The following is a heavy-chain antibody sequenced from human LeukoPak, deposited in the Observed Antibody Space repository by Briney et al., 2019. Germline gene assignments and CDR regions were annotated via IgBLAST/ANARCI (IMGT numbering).Heavy chain of an antibody. D-gene: IGHD3-3*01. J-gene: IGHJ4*02. CDR3: ARARDFWSGYYYGY. Sequence: PGGSLRLSCAASGFTFSSYWMSWVRQAPGKGLEWVANIKQDGSEKYYVDSVKGRFTISRDNAKNSLYLQMNSLGAEDTAVYYCARARDFWSGYYYGYWGQGTLVTVSS. V-gene: IGHV3-7*01. CDR2: IKQDGSEK. CDR1: GFTFSSYW.